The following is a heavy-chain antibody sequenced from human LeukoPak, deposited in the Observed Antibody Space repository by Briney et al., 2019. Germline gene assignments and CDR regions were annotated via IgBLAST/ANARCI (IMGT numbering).Heavy chain of an antibody. CDR3: ARAGTYYDFWSGYYRGKTYYFDY. CDR2: IYYSGST. D-gene: IGHD3-3*01. J-gene: IGHJ4*02. V-gene: IGHV4-59*11. Sequence: SETLSLTCTVSGGSISSHYWSWIRQPPGKGLEWIGYIYYSGSTNYNPSLKSRVTISVDTSKNQFSLKLSSVTAADTAVYYCARAGTYYDFWSGYYRGKTYYFDYWGQGTLVTVSS. CDR1: GGSISSHY.